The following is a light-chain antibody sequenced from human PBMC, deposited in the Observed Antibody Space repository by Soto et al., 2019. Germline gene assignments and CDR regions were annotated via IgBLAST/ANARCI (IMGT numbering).Light chain of an antibody. CDR3: SSYTSSSTYG. V-gene: IGLV2-14*01. Sequence: QSALTQPASVSGSPGQSITISCTGTSSDVGGYNYVSWYQQHPGKAPKLIIYEVSNRPSGASNRFSGSKSGNTASLTISGLQAEDEADYYCSSYTSSSTYGFGTGTKLTVL. CDR2: EVS. J-gene: IGLJ1*01. CDR1: SSDVGGYNY.